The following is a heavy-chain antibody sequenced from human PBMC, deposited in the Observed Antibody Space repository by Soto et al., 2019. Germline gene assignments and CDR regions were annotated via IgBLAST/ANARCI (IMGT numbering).Heavy chain of an antibody. J-gene: IGHJ6*02. CDR1: GFSLSTSGVG. CDR2: IYWDDDK. Sequence: QITLKESGPTLVKPTQTLTLTCTFSGFSLSTSGVGVGWIRQPPGKALEWLALIYWDDDKRYSPSLKSRLTITKDTSKNQVVLTMTNMDPVDTATYYCARLIVVVVAATKAPLDGMDVWGQGTTVTVSS. CDR3: ARLIVVVVAATKAPLDGMDV. D-gene: IGHD2-15*01. V-gene: IGHV2-5*02.